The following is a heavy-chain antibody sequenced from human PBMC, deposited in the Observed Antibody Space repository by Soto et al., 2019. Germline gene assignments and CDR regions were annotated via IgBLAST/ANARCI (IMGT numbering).Heavy chain of an antibody. V-gene: IGHV3-33*01. J-gene: IGHJ6*02. CDR2: IWYDGSNK. Sequence: QVQLVESGGGVVQPGRSLRLSCAASGFTFSSYGMHWVRQAPGKGLEWVAVIWYDGSNKYYADSVKGRFTISRDNSKNTLYLQMNSLGAEDTAVYYCARDRKTGYSYGYPPYYYGMDVWGQGTTVTVSS. CDR1: GFTFSSYG. CDR3: ARDRKTGYSYGYPPYYYGMDV. D-gene: IGHD5-18*01.